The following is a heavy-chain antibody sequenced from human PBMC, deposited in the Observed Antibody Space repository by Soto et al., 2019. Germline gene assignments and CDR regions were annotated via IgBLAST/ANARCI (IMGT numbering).Heavy chain of an antibody. Sequence: EVQLLESGGGLVQPGGSLRLSCAASGFTFNNYAMTWVRQAPGKGLEWVSAISGGGDTTSYADSVKGRFTFSRDGSKNTLYLQMSSLRAEDTALYYCAKGPGGSGSLTPRVDFWGQGTLVTVSS. J-gene: IGHJ4*02. CDR3: AKGPGGSGSLTPRVDF. CDR1: GFTFNNYA. D-gene: IGHD3-10*01. V-gene: IGHV3-23*01. CDR2: ISGGGDTT.